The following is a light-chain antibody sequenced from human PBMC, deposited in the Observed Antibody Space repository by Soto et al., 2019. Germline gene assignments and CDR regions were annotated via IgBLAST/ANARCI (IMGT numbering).Light chain of an antibody. J-gene: IGLJ2*01. Sequence: QSALTQPASVSGSPGQSITISCTGTSSDVGGYNYVSWYQQHPGKAPKLMIYDVSNRPSGVSNRFSGSKSGNTASLTISGLQAEDEADYYCSSYTSSSTRVVFGGWTKVTVL. V-gene: IGLV2-14*01. CDR1: SSDVGGYNY. CDR3: SSYTSSSTRVV. CDR2: DVS.